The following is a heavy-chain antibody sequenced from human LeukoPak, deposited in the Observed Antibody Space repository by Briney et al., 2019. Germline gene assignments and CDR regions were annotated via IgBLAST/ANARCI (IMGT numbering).Heavy chain of an antibody. CDR1: GDSISTYH. Sequence: SGTLSLTCSVSGDSISTYHWNWIRKPPGKGLEWIAFMQSSGNSNYNPSLKSRVTMFVDTSKNQFVLNLRSVTAADTAVYYCARDKRHSYGRYFDHWGQGMLVTVSS. J-gene: IGHJ4*02. D-gene: IGHD5-18*01. CDR3: ARDKRHSYGRYFDH. CDR2: MQSSGNS. V-gene: IGHV4-59*01.